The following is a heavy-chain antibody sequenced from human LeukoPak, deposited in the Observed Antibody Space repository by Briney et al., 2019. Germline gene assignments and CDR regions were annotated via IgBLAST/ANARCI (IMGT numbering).Heavy chain of an antibody. CDR1: GGSISGYS. CDR2: IHDSGST. CDR3: ARVELGINPDWYYYYYMDV. V-gene: IGHV4-59*01. J-gene: IGHJ6*03. Sequence: SETLSLTCTVSGGSISGYSWSWIRQPPGKGLEWIAYIHDSGSTNYNPSVKSRLTTSVDTSKNQFSLRLSSITAADTAVYFCARVELGINPDWYYYYYMDVWGIGTTVTVSS. D-gene: IGHD7-27*01.